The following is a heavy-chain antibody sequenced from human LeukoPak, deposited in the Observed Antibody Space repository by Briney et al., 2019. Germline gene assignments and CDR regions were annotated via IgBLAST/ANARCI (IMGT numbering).Heavy chain of an antibody. CDR2: IKSKTDGETT. CDR3: TTTNWFDP. J-gene: IGHJ5*02. CDR1: GFTFSNAW. V-gene: IGHV3-15*01. Sequence: GGSLRLSYAASGFTFSNAWMSWVRQAPGKGLEWVGRIKSKTDGETTDYTAPVKGRFTISRDDSKNTLYLQMNSLKTEDTAVYYCTTTNWFDPWGQGTLVTVSS.